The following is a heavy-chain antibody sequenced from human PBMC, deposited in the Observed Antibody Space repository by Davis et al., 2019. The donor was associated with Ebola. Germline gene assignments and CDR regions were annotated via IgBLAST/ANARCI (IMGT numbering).Heavy chain of an antibody. D-gene: IGHD6-13*01. J-gene: IGHJ5*02. CDR1: GCTFTGYY. CDR3: AREVQQLADNWFDP. CDR2: IIPIFGTA. Sequence: SVKVSCKASGCTFTGYYMHWVRQAPGQGLEWMGGIIPIFGTANYAQKFQGRVTITADESTSTAYMELSSLRSEDTAVYYCAREVQQLADNWFDPWGQGTLVTVSS. V-gene: IGHV1-69*13.